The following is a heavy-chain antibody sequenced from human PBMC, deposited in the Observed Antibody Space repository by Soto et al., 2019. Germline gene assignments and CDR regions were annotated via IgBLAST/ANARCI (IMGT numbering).Heavy chain of an antibody. V-gene: IGHV3-30*18. CDR1: GVTFSRYG. D-gene: IGHD3-10*01. Sequence: ESGGGVVQAGGSLRLSCAASGVTFSRYGMHWVRQAPGKGLEWVALISYDGTNKDYEDSVRGRFTISRDNSRNTLYLQMNSLRGEDAAVYYCAKDFLKVELLHFGEPAPPYQFYYGMDVWGQGTTVTVSS. CDR2: ISYDGTNK. J-gene: IGHJ6*02. CDR3: AKDFLKVELLHFGEPAPPYQFYYGMDV.